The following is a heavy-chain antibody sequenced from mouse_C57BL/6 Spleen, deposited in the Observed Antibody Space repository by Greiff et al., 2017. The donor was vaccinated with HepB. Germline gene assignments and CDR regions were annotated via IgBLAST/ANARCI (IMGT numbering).Heavy chain of an antibody. V-gene: IGHV1-61*01. CDR2: IYPSDSET. Sequence: QVQLQQPGAELVRPGSSVKLSCKASGYTFTSYWMDWVKQRPGQGLEWIGNIYPSDSETHYNQKFKDKATLTVDKSSSTAYMQLSSLTSEDSAVYYCARGLLPPHYFDYWGQGTTLTVSS. CDR1: GYTFTSYW. CDR3: ARGLLPPHYFDY. D-gene: IGHD1-1*01. J-gene: IGHJ2*01.